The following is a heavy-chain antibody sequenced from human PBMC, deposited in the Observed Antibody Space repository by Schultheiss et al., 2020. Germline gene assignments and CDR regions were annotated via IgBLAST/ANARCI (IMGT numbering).Heavy chain of an antibody. D-gene: IGHD4-17*01. CDR3: ERHVGDIYGDYSANYYYGMDV. CDR1: GGSISSGSYY. J-gene: IGHJ6*02. CDR2: IYTSGST. Sequence: SETLSLTCTVSGGSISSGSYYWSWIRQPAGKGLEWIGRIYTSGSTNYNPSLKSRVTISVDTSKNQFSLKLSSVTAADTAVYYCERHVGDIYGDYSANYYYGMDVWGQGTTVTAP. V-gene: IGHV4-61*02.